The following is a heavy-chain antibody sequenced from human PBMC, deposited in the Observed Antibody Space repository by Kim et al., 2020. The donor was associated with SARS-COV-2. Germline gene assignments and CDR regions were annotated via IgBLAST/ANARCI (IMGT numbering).Heavy chain of an antibody. CDR2: MCSNGSSK. CDR1: GFTFSSYG. Sequence: GGSLRLSCAASGFTFSSYGMNWVRQAPGKGLEWVSVMCSNGSSKYYADSVKGRFTISRDNSKNTLYLQMNSLRAEDTAVYYCAKDHVFDPWGQGTLVTVSS. J-gene: IGHJ5*02. CDR3: AKDHVFDP. V-gene: IGHV3-23*01.